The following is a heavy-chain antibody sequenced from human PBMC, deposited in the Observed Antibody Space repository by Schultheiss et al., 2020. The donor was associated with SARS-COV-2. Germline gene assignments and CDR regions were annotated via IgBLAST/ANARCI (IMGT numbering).Heavy chain of an antibody. CDR1: GGSFSGYY. Sequence: SETLSLTCAVYGGSFSGYYWSWVRQPPGKGLEWIGYVRLSGSTDYNPSLRSRVTISVDRSKNQFSLRLTSVTAADTAVYYCARHRRTAMVTVDYWGQGTLVTVSS. D-gene: IGHD5-18*01. V-gene: IGHV4-59*01. J-gene: IGHJ4*02. CDR3: ARHRRTAMVTVDY. CDR2: VRLSGST.